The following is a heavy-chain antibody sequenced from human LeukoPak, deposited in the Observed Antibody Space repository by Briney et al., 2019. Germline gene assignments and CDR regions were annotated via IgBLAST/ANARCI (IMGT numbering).Heavy chain of an antibody. CDR3: ARARGDYLDY. V-gene: IGHV5-51*03. Sequence: GGSLKISFKGSGSRFTSYWIGWVRRMPGKGLEWMGIIYPGDSDTRYSPSFQGQVTISADKSISTAYLQWSSLKASDTAMYYCARARGDYLDYWGQGTLVTVSS. CDR2: IYPGDSDT. CDR1: GSRFTSYW. J-gene: IGHJ4*02.